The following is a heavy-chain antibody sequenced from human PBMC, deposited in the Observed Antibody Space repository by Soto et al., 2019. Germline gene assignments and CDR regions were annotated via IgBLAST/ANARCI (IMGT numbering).Heavy chain of an antibody. CDR3: ARGGTSHQYRHVLDY. CDR2: IIPIFGTA. Sequence: QVQLVQSGAEVKKPGSSVKVSCKASGGTFSSYAISWVRQAPGQGLEWMGGIIPIFGTANYAQKFQGRVTIPAEESTSTAYMELSSLRSEDTAVYYCARGGTSHQYRHVLDYWGQGTLVTVSS. CDR1: GGTFSSYA. J-gene: IGHJ4*02. D-gene: IGHD2-15*01. V-gene: IGHV1-69*01.